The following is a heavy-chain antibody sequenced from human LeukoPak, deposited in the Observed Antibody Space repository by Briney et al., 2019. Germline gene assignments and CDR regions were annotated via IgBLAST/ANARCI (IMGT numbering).Heavy chain of an antibody. Sequence: GGSLRLSCAASGFTFSSYAMSWVRQAPGKGLEWVSAISGSGGSTYYADSVKGRFTISRDNSKNTLYLQMNSLRAEDTAVYYCAKDGGPITIFARPYFDYWGQGTLVTVSS. D-gene: IGHD3-3*01. CDR1: GFTFSSYA. V-gene: IGHV3-23*01. CDR2: ISGSGGST. CDR3: AKDGGPITIFARPYFDY. J-gene: IGHJ4*02.